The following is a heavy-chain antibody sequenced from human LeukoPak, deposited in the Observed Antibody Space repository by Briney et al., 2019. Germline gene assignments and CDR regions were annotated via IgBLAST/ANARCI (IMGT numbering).Heavy chain of an antibody. D-gene: IGHD1-26*01. V-gene: IGHV3-30*02. CDR1: GFTFSSYG. Sequence: PGGSLRLSCAASGFTFSSYGMHWVRQAPGKGLEWVAFIRYDGSNKYYADSVKGRFTISRDNSKNTLYLQMSSLRADDTAVYYCAKDSDRTLDYWGQGTLVTVSS. J-gene: IGHJ4*02. CDR3: AKDSDRTLDY. CDR2: IRYDGSNK.